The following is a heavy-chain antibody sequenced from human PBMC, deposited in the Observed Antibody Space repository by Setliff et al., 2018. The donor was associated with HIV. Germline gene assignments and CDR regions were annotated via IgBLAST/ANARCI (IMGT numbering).Heavy chain of an antibody. J-gene: IGHJ3*02. CDR2: ISSSGSTI. CDR1: GFPFTDYY. CDR3: AKAHFGYTYVHRVSWGSDAFDI. D-gene: IGHD5-18*01. Sequence: GGSLRLSCAASGFPFTDYYMSWVRQAPGKGLEWVSYISSSGSTINYADSVKGRFTISRDNSKNTLYLQMNSLRAEDTAVYYCAKAHFGYTYVHRVSWGSDAFDIWGQGTMVTVSS. V-gene: IGHV3-11*04.